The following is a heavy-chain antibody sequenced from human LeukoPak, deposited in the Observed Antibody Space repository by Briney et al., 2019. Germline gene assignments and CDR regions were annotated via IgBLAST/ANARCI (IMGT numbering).Heavy chain of an antibody. D-gene: IGHD7-27*01. J-gene: IGHJ4*02. V-gene: IGHV1-2*02. CDR3: ASAGAVNWGSATYSSDY. Sequence: GSVRSSCKASGYTFTGYYMHWVRQAPGQGLEWMGWNNPNSGGTNYAQKFQGRVTMTRDTPISTAYMELSRLRSDDTAVYYCASAGAVNWGSATYSSDYWGERPVVPVSS. CDR1: GYTFTGYY. CDR2: NNPNSGGT.